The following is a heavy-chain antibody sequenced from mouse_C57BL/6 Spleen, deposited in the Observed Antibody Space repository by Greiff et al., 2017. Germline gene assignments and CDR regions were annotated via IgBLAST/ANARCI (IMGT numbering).Heavy chain of an antibody. Sequence: DVHLVESGGGLVKPGGSLKLSCAASGFTFSDYGMHWVRQAPEKGLEWVAYISSGSSTIYYADTVKGRFTISRDNAKNTLFLQMTSLRSEDTAMYYCARGGIRIITSYYYAMDYWGQGTSVTVSS. CDR3: ARGGIRIITSYYYAMDY. CDR1: GFTFSDYG. V-gene: IGHV5-17*01. D-gene: IGHD1-1*01. J-gene: IGHJ4*01. CDR2: ISSGSSTI.